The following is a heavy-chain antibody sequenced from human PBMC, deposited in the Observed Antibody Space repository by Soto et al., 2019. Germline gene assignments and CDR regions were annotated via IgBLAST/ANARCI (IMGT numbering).Heavy chain of an antibody. CDR3: ARSVVPAAEDAFDI. V-gene: IGHV1-46*01. D-gene: IGHD2-2*01. Sequence: ASVKVSCKASGYTFTSYYMHWVRQAPGQGLECMGIINPSCGSTSYAQKFQGRVTMTRXTXTSXVXMKLXSLRSEDTAVYYCARSVVPAAEDAFDIWG. J-gene: IGHJ3*02. CDR2: INPSCGST. CDR1: GYTFTSYY.